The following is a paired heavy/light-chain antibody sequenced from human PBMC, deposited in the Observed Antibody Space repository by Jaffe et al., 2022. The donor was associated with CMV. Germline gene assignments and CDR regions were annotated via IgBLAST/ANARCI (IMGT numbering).Heavy chain of an antibody. D-gene: IGHD1-1*01. CDR3: ARGAGGGTTGGVFNI. V-gene: IGHV3-48*02. Sequence: EVQLVESGGGLVQPGGSLRLSCVASGFTFSSYNINWVRQAPGKGLEWVSYISSSSSTIYYADSVKGRFTISRDNAKNSLYLQMNSLRDEDTAVYYCARGAGGGTTGGVFNIWGQGTKVTVSS. CDR1: GFTFSSYN. CDR2: ISSSSSTI. J-gene: IGHJ3*02.
Light chain of an antibody. CDR3: QQYYNTPVT. CDR1: QSVLYSSNNKNY. V-gene: IGKV4-1*01. J-gene: IGKJ3*01. CDR2: WAS. Sequence: DIVMTQSPDSLAVSLGERATINCKSSQSVLYSSNNKNYFAWYQQKPGQPPKLLIYWASTRESGVPDRFSGSGSGTEFTLTISSLQAEDVAVYYCQQYYNTPVTFGPGTKVDIK.